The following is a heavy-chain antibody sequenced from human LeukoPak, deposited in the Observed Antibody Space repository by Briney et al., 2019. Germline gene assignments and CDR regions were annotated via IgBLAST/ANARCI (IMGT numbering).Heavy chain of an antibody. CDR1: GFTFSSYA. Sequence: PGGSLRLSCAASGFTFSSYAMHWVRQAPGKGLEWVAVISYDGSSKYYADSVKGRFTISRDNSKNTLYLQMNSLRTEDTAVYYWARNIYDSSGYAFDYWGQGTLVTVSS. CDR3: ARNIYDSSGYAFDY. J-gene: IGHJ4*02. D-gene: IGHD3-22*01. V-gene: IGHV3-30*04. CDR2: ISYDGSSK.